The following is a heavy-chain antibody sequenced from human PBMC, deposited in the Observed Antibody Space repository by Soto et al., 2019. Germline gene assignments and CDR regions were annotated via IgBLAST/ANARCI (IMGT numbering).Heavy chain of an antibody. Sequence: ASVKVFCKVSGDTLTELSMHWVRQAPGKGLEWMGGFDPEDGETIYAQKFQGRVTMTEDTSTDTAYMELSSLRSEDTAVYYCASGRLPIFGVPHQAGDGMAVWGQGTTVTVSS. V-gene: IGHV1-24*01. D-gene: IGHD3-3*01. CDR3: ASGRLPIFGVPHQAGDGMAV. CDR1: GDTLTELS. CDR2: FDPEDGET. J-gene: IGHJ6*02.